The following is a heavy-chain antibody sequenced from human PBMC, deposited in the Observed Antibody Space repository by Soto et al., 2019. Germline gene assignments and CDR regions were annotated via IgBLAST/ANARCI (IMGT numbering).Heavy chain of an antibody. CDR2: ITDDGRDT. Sequence: GGSLRLSCAASGFTFSSYAMSWVRQAQGKGLEWVSAITDDGRDTWGADSVKGRFTISRDNSKTTLYLQTNSLRAEDTAIYYCAKGSASARPYYFDSWGQGTLVTVSS. J-gene: IGHJ4*02. D-gene: IGHD6-6*01. CDR3: AKGSASARPYYFDS. V-gene: IGHV3-23*01. CDR1: GFTFSSYA.